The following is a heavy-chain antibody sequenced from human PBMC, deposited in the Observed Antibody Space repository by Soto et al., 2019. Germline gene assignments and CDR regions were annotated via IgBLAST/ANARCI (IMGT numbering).Heavy chain of an antibody. D-gene: IGHD1-26*01. V-gene: IGHV1-58*01. CDR3: AAAIVGAAAPLDY. CDR1: GFTFTSSA. J-gene: IGHJ4*02. CDR2: IVVGSGNT. Sequence: SVKVSCKASGFTFTSSAVQWVRQARGQRLEWIGWIVVGSGNTNYAQKFQERVTITRDMSTSTAYMELSSLRSEDTAVYYCAAAIVGAAAPLDYWGQGTLVTVSS.